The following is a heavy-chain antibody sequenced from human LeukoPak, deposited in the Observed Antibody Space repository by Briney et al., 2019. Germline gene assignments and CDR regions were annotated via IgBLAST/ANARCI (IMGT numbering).Heavy chain of an antibody. CDR3: ARDFEYSGFYYYYYGMDV. CDR2: ISYDGSNK. CDR1: GFTFSSYA. J-gene: IGHJ6*02. D-gene: IGHD5-12*01. Sequence: GGSLRLSCAASGFTFSSYAMHWVRQAPGKGLEWVAVISYDGSNKYYADSVKGRFTISRDNSKNTLYLQMNSLRAEDTAVYYCARDFEYSGFYYYYYGMDVWGQGTTVTVSS. V-gene: IGHV3-30-3*01.